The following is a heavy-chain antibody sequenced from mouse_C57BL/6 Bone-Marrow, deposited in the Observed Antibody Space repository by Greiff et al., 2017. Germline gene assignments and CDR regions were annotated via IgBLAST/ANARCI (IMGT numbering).Heavy chain of an antibody. CDR1: GYSITSGYY. CDR3: ARGLYDGYDGGYYVDY. CDR2: ISYDGSN. V-gene: IGHV3-6*01. J-gene: IGHJ2*01. Sequence: DVKLQESGPGLVKPSQSLSLTCSVTGYSITSGYYWNWIRQFPGNKLEWMGYISYDGSNNYNPSLKNRISITRDTSKNQFFLKLNSVTTEDTATYYCARGLYDGYDGGYYVDYWGQGTTLTVSS. D-gene: IGHD2-2*01.